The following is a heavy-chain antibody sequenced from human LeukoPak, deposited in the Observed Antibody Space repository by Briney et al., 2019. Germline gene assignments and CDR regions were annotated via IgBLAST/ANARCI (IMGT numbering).Heavy chain of an antibody. V-gene: IGHV3-23*01. CDR3: ALGGNSPGPNHFDY. J-gene: IGHJ4*02. CDR1: GFTFSSYG. Sequence: PGGSLRLSCAASGFTFSSYGMSWVRQAPGKGLERVSAISGSGGSTYYADSVKGRFTISRDNSKNRLFLQMNSLRAGDTAVYYCALGGNSPGPNHFDYWGQGTLVTVSS. CDR2: ISGSGGST. D-gene: IGHD1-14*01.